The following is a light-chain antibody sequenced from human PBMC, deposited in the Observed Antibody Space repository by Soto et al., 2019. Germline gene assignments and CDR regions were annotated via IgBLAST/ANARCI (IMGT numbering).Light chain of an antibody. CDR1: SSNIGASY. CDR2: DTD. CDR3: GAWDSSLRVVL. J-gene: IGLJ3*02. Sequence: QSVLTQPPSMSAAPGQKITISCSGSSSNIGASYVFWYQQFPGTAPKLLIYDTDKRPSGIPDRFSGSKSGTSATLGITRLQTGDEADYCCGAWDSSLRVVLFGGGTKLTVL. V-gene: IGLV1-51*01.